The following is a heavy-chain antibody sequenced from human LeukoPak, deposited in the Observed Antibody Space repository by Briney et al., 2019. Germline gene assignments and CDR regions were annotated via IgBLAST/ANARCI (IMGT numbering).Heavy chain of an antibody. CDR2: IIPIFGTA. D-gene: IGHD3-9*01. CDR1: GGTFSSYV. V-gene: IGHV1-69*01. CDR3: ASLTLILTGPNYGMDV. J-gene: IGHJ6*02. Sequence: SVKVSCKASGGTFSSYVISWVRQAPGQGLEWMGGIIPIFGTANYAQKFQGRVTITADESTSTAYMELSSLRSEDTAVYYCASLTLILTGPNYGMDVWGQGTTVTVSS.